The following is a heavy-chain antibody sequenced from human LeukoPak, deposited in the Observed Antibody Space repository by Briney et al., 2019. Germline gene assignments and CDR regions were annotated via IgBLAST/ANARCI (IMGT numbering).Heavy chain of an antibody. J-gene: IGHJ6*03. CDR3: ARETSQKGAHYMDV. CDR1: GGSTSSSSYN. CDR2: IHYSGST. Sequence: SETLSLTCTVSGGSTSSSSYNWGWIRQPPGKGLEWIASIHYSGSTNYNPSLKSRVTISVDTSKNQFSLKLSSVTAADTAVYYCARETSQKGAHYMDVWGKGTTVTISS. V-gene: IGHV4-39*07. D-gene: IGHD3-16*01.